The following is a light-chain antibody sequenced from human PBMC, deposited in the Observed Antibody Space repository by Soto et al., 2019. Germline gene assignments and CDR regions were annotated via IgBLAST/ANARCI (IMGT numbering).Light chain of an antibody. J-gene: IGKJ4*01. CDR3: QQYDNLTLT. CDR1: QDISSY. V-gene: IGKV1-33*01. Sequence: DIQMTQSQSAMSASVGDILTITCTASQDISSYLNWYQQKPGKAPKLLIYDASNLETGVPSRFSGSGSGTDFTFTISSLQPEDIATYYCQQYDNLTLTFGGGTKVDIK. CDR2: DAS.